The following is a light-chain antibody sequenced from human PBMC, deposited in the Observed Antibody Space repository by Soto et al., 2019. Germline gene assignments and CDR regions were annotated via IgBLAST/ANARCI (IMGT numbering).Light chain of an antibody. J-gene: IGLJ2*01. CDR2: EVS. CDR3: SSYTSTSTVVL. V-gene: IGLV2-14*01. CDR1: SSDVGGYKY. Sequence: QSALTQPASVSGSPGQSITISCTGTSSDVGGYKYVSWYQQHPGKAPKLMIYEVSNRPSGVSNRFSGSKSGNTASLTISGLQAEDEAEYYCSSYTSTSTVVLFGGGTKLTVL.